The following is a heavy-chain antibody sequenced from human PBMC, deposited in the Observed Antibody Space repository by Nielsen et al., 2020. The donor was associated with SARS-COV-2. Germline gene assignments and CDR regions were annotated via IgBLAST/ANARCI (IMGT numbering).Heavy chain of an antibody. D-gene: IGHD3-3*01. V-gene: IGHV4-30-4*01. CDR1: GDSISSGDYY. J-gene: IGHJ6*03. CDR3: ARLRKIYDYWGGKGYFYFYMDV. CDR2: IYSSGST. Sequence: SEALSLTCTVSGDSISSGDYYWSWFRQPPGKGLEWIGYIYSSGSTYYNPSLESRVSISLDTSKNQFSLKLTSVTAADTTVYYCARLRKIYDYWGGKGYFYFYMDVWGKGTTVTVS.